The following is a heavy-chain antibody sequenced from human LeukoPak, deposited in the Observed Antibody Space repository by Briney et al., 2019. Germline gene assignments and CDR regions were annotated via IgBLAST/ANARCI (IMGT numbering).Heavy chain of an antibody. CDR1: GFTFGGYW. Sequence: GGSLRLSCAASGFTFGGYWMSWVRQTPEKGLEWVANIKQDGYEKYYVGSVKGRFTISRDNAKNSLYLQMNSLRADDTAIYYCARDKIVGPTTLDYWGQGTLVTVSS. J-gene: IGHJ4*02. CDR3: ARDKIVGPTTLDY. D-gene: IGHD1-26*01. V-gene: IGHV3-7*01. CDR2: IKQDGYEK.